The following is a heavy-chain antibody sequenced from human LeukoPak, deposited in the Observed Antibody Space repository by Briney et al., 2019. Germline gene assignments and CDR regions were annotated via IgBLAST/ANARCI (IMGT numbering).Heavy chain of an antibody. CDR2: ISAYNGNT. Sequence: PSVKVSCKASGYTFTTYGISSVRQAPGQGLECMGWISAYNGNTNYAQKFQGRVTMTTDTSTSTAYMELRSLRSDDTAVYYCARDRGDSRGYYFRYWGQGTLVTVSS. CDR1: GYTFTTYG. CDR3: ARDRGDSRGYYFRY. J-gene: IGHJ4*02. V-gene: IGHV1-18*01. D-gene: IGHD3-22*01.